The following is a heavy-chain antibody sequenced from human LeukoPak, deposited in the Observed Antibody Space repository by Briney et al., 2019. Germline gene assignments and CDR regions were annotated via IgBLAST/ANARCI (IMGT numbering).Heavy chain of an antibody. CDR3: AKDISGNQGFDY. CDR1: GFTFSSYA. D-gene: IGHD6-19*01. CDR2: ISGSAGST. J-gene: IGHJ4*02. Sequence: GGSLRLSCAASGFTFSSYAMSWVRQAPGKGLEWVSVISGSAGSTYYADSVKGWFTISRDNSKNTLYLQMNSLRAEDTAVYYCAKDISGNQGFDYWGQGTLVTVSS. V-gene: IGHV3-23*01.